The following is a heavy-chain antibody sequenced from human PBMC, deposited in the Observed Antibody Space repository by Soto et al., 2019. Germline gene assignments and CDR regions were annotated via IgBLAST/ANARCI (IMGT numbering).Heavy chain of an antibody. CDR1: GYTFTPYG. CDR3: ARDSISMIVVVTQYYQYGMDV. Sequence: GASVKVSCQASGYTFTPYGISWVRQAPGQGLEWMGWTSGDNGNTNYAQKFQGRVTMGTDTSTSTAYMELRSLRSDDTAVYYCARDSISMIVVVTQYYQYGMDVWGQGTTVTVSS. J-gene: IGHJ6*02. CDR2: TSGDNGNT. V-gene: IGHV1-18*01. D-gene: IGHD3-22*01.